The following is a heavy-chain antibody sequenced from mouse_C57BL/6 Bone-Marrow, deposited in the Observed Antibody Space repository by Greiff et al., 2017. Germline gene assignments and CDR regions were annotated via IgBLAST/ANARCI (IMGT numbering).Heavy chain of an antibody. J-gene: IGHJ4*01. Sequence: VQLKQSGPELVKPGASVKISCKASGYSFTGYYMNWVKQSPEKSLEWIGEINPSTGGTTYNQKFKAKATLTVDKSSSTAYMQLKSLTSEDSAVYYCASDDGEAMDYWGQGTSVTVSS. CDR1: GYSFTGYY. D-gene: IGHD1-2*01. CDR2: INPSTGGT. V-gene: IGHV1-42*01. CDR3: ASDDGEAMDY.